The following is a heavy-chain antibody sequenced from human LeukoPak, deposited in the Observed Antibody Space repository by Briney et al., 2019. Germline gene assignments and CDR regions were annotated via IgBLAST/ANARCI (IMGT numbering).Heavy chain of an antibody. V-gene: IGHV3-23*01. J-gene: IGHJ4*02. CDR2: ISITVGGT. D-gene: IGHD1-26*01. CDR1: GFTFSAYA. Sequence: PGGSLRLSCEASGFTFSAYAMTWVRQAPGKGLEWVSAISITVGGTYYADSVKGRFTISRDNSKNTLYLQMNSLSAEDTAVYYCAKRSHMLGATNPNYYFDHWGQGTLVTVSS. CDR3: AKRSHMLGATNPNYYFDH.